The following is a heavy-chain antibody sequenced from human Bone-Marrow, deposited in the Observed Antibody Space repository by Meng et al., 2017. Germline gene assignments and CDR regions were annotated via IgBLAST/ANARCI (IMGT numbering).Heavy chain of an antibody. CDR1: GFTFSSYS. CDR2: ISSSSSYI. Sequence: GESLKISCAASGFTFSSYSMNWVRQAPGKGLEWVSSISSSSSYIYYADSVKGRFTISRDNAKNSLYLQMNSLRAEDTAVYYCARGPKDNVLLWFGELWGDYYYYGMDVWGQGNTV. V-gene: IGHV3-21*01. J-gene: IGHJ6*02. CDR3: ARGPKDNVLLWFGELWGDYYYYGMDV. D-gene: IGHD3-10*01.